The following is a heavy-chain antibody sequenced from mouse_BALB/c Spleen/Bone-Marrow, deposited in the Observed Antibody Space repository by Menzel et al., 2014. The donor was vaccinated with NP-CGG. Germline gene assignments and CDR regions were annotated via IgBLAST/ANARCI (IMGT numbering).Heavy chain of an antibody. D-gene: IGHD1-1*01. V-gene: IGHV4-1*02. CDR3: ARLNYYGNLFF. CDR1: GFDFSRFW. CDR2: INPDSSTI. J-gene: IGHJ1*01. Sequence: EVQLVESGGGLVQPGGSLKLSCAASGFDFSRFWMSWVRQAPGKGLEWIGEINPDSSTINYTPSLKDKFIISRDNAKNTLYLQMSKVRSENTALYYCARLNYYGNLFFWGAGTTLTVSS.